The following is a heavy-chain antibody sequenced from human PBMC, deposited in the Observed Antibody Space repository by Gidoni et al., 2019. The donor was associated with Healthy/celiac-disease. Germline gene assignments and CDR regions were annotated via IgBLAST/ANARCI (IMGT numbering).Heavy chain of an antibody. CDR1: GGSFSGYY. D-gene: IGHD2-2*01. J-gene: IGHJ6*02. CDR3: ARHKVYYCSSTSCYEIYYYYYGMDV. CDR2: INHSGSP. V-gene: IGHV4-34*01. Sequence: AVYGGSFSGYYWSWFRQPPGNGLEWIGEINHSGSPNYNPSRKSRVTISVDTSKNQFSLKLSFVTAADTAVYYCARHKVYYCSSTSCYEIYYYYYGMDVWGQGTTVTVSS.